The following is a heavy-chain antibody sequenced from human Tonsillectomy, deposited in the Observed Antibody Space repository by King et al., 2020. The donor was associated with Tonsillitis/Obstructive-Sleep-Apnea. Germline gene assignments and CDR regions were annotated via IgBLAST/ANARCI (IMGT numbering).Heavy chain of an antibody. CDR3: TTEIYGDYPFDY. CDR1: GFTFSNAW. Sequence: VQLVESGGGLVKPGGSLRLSCAASGFTFSNAWMSWVRQAPGKGLEWVGRIKSKTDGGTTDYAAPVKGRLTISRDDSKNTLYLQMNSLKTEDTGVYYCTTEIYGDYPFDYWGQGTLVTVSS. CDR2: IKSKTDGGTT. V-gene: IGHV3-15*01. J-gene: IGHJ4*02. D-gene: IGHD4-17*01.